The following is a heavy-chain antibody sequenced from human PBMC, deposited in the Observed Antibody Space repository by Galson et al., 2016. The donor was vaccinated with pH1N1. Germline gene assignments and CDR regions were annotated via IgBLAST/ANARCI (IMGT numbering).Heavy chain of an antibody. J-gene: IGHJ6*01. CDR2: TYYRSKWYN. CDR1: GDSVSSNSAA. V-gene: IGHV6-1*01. Sequence: CAISGDSVSSNSAAWNWIRQSPSRGLEWLGRTYYRSKWYNDYAVSVKSRITINPDTSKNQFSLQLRSVTAADTAVFYCAREDLVVGEGWDNGLDLWGQGTTVTVSS. CDR3: AREDLVVGEGWDNGLDL. D-gene: IGHD2-15*01.